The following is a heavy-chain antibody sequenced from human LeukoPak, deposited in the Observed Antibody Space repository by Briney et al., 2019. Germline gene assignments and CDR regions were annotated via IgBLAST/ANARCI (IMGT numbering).Heavy chain of an antibody. Sequence: SETLSLTCTVSGYSISSGYYWGWIRPPPGKGLEWIGSIYHSGSTYYNPSLKSRVTISVDTSKNQFSLKLSSVTAADTAVYYCARDVTGDGYNYYDYWGQGTLVTVSS. CDR2: IYHSGST. V-gene: IGHV4-38-2*02. J-gene: IGHJ4*02. D-gene: IGHD5-24*01. CDR3: ARDVTGDGYNYYDY. CDR1: GYSISSGYY.